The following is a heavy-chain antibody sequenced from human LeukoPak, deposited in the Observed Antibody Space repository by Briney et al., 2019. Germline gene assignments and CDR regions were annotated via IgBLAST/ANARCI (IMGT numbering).Heavy chain of an antibody. Sequence: PSETLSLTCTVSGGSISSGGYYWSWIRQHPGKGLEWIGYIYYSGSTYYNPSLKSRVTISVDTSKNQFSLKLSSVTAADTAVYYCAREYYGSGSSHFDYWGQGTLVTVSS. CDR3: AREYYGSGSSHFDY. J-gene: IGHJ4*02. D-gene: IGHD3-10*01. CDR1: GGSISSGGYY. V-gene: IGHV4-31*03. CDR2: IYYSGST.